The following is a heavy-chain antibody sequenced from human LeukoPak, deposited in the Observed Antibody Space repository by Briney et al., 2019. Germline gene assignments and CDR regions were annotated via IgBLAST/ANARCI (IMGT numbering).Heavy chain of an antibody. D-gene: IGHD6-13*01. J-gene: IGHJ4*02. CDR3: ARAGSGIAAAGNYFDY. Sequence: ASVKVSCKASGYTFTSYYMHWVRQAPGQGLEWMGIINPSGGSTSYAQKFQGRVTITADESTSTAYMELSSLRSEDTAVYYCARAGSGIAAAGNYFDYWGQGTLVTVSS. CDR2: INPSGGST. CDR1: GYTFTSYY. V-gene: IGHV1-46*01.